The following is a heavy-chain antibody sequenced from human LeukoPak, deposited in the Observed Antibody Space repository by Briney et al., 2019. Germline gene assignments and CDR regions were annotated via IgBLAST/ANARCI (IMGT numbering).Heavy chain of an antibody. J-gene: IGHJ3*02. V-gene: IGHV4-31*03. CDR1: GGSISSGGYY. D-gene: IGHD3-22*01. CDR3: ARDHYYDSSGSVCAFDI. CDR2: IYYSGST. Sequence: SETLTLTCTVSGGSISSGGYYWSWIRQHPGKGLEWIGYIYYSGSTYYNPSLKSRVTISVDTSKNQFSLKLSPVTAADKAVYYCARDHYYDSSGSVCAFDIWGQGTMVTVSS.